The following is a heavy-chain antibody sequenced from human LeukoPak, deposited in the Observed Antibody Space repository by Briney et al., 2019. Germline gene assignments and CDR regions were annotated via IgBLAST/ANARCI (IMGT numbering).Heavy chain of an antibody. CDR1: GYTFTSYY. Sequence: GASVKVSCKASGYTFTSYYMHWVRQAPGQGLEWMGIINPSGGSTSYAQKFQGRVTMTRDMSTSTVYMELSSLRSEDTAVYYCARGTTYYDFWSGYYVANWFDPWGQGTLVTVSS. CDR3: ARGTTYYDFWSGYYVANWFDP. CDR2: INPSGGST. V-gene: IGHV1-46*01. D-gene: IGHD3-3*01. J-gene: IGHJ5*02.